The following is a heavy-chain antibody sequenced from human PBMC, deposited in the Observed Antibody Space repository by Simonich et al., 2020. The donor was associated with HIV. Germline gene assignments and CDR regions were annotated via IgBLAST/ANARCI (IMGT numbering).Heavy chain of an antibody. Sequence: QVQLQQWGAGLLKPSETLSLTCAVYGGSFSGYYWRWLRQPPGKGLEWIGEINHSGTTNYNPALKSRVTISVDTSKNQFSLKLSSVTAADTAVYYCARRHPTTVTTPYFDYWGQGTLVTVSS. CDR3: ARRHPTTVTTPYFDY. D-gene: IGHD4-17*01. V-gene: IGHV4-34*01. CDR1: GGSFSGYY. CDR2: INHSGTT. J-gene: IGHJ4*02.